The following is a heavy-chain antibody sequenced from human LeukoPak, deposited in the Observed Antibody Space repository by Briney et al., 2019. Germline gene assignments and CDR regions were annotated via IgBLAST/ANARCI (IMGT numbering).Heavy chain of an antibody. CDR2: ISSSSTTR. Sequence: GGSLRLSCTASGFTFINYSMNWVRQAPGKGLEWVSYISSSSTTRYYADSAKGRFTISRDNAKNSLYLQMNSLRAEDTAVYYCARVYSSYFDYWGQGTLVTVSS. J-gene: IGHJ4*02. V-gene: IGHV3-48*01. D-gene: IGHD6-19*01. CDR1: GFTFINYS. CDR3: ARVYSSYFDY.